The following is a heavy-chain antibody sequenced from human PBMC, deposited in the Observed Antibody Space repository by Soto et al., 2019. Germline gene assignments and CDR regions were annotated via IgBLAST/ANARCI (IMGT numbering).Heavy chain of an antibody. J-gene: IGHJ4*02. Sequence: GGPLRRSCSASGVTFSSYAMRWVRQAPGKGLEWVSAISGSGGSTYYADSVKGRFTISRDNSKNTLYLQMNSLRAEDTAVYYCAIDYNSNYPFDYWGQGTLVTVSS. CDR2: ISGSGGST. D-gene: IGHD1-7*01. CDR1: GVTFSSYA. CDR3: AIDYNSNYPFDY. V-gene: IGHV3-23*01.